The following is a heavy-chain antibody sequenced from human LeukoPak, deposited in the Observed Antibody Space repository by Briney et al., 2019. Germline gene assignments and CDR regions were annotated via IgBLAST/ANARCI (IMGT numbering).Heavy chain of an antibody. CDR2: IVVGSGNT. CDR1: GFTFTSSA. J-gene: IGHJ4*02. D-gene: IGHD3-10*01. CDR3: AASRWFGELSSDY. Sequence: SVKVSCKASGFTFTSSAMQWVRQARGQRLEWIGWIVVGSGNTNYAQKFQERVTITRDMSTSTAYMELSSLRSEDTAVYYCAASRWFGELSSDYWGQGTLVTVSS. V-gene: IGHV1-58*02.